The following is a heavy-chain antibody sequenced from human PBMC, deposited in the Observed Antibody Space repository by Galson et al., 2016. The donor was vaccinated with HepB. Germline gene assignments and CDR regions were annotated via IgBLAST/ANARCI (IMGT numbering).Heavy chain of an antibody. V-gene: IGHV3-30-3*01. J-gene: IGHJ4*02. CDR3: ASHSYSYGYLYYFDY. CDR2: ISLDGSSK. D-gene: IGHD5-18*01. Sequence: SLRLSCAASGFTFSSYAMHWVRQAPGKGLEWVAFISLDGSSKKYAVSVKGRITIARDNSKNTLFLQMNSLRAEDTALYYCASHSYSYGYLYYFDYWGQGTLVTVSS. CDR1: GFTFSSYA.